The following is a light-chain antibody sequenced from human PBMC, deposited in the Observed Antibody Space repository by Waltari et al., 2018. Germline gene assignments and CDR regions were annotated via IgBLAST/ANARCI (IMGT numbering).Light chain of an antibody. Sequence: QSDLTPPASVSGSPGQSVTISCPGSRSHIGSYNFVSWYQQHPDKAPQLIISEVTRRPSCVSIRFSGSKSGNTASLTISGLQPEDEAEYFCCSYTLGGSYYVFGTGTKVAVL. V-gene: IGLV2-23*02. J-gene: IGLJ1*01. CDR3: CSYTLGGSYYV. CDR2: EVT. CDR1: RSHIGSYNF.